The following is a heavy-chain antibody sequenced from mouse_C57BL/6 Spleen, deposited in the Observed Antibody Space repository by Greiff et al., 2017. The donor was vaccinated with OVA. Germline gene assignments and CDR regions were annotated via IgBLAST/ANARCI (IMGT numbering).Heavy chain of an antibody. V-gene: IGHV5-12*01. J-gene: IGHJ2*01. CDR3: ARQDGY. CDR1: GFTFSDYY. Sequence: EVKVVESGGGLVQPGGSLKLSCAASGFTFSDYYMYWVRQTPEKRLEWVAYISNGGGSTYYPDTVKGRFTISRDNAKNTLYLQMSRLKSEDTAMYYCARQDGYWGQGTTLTVSS. CDR2: ISNGGGST.